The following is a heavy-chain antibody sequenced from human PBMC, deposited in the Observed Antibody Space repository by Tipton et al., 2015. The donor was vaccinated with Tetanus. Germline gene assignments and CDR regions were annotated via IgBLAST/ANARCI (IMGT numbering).Heavy chain of an antibody. V-gene: IGHV3-74*01. CDR1: GFTFRSYT. Sequence: SLRLSCAASGFTFRSYTMNWVRQAPGKGLVWVSRINPDGTTIDYADSAKGRFTISRDDAKNTLYLHMNSLRAEDTAVYYCARAGDFRFDYWGQGTLVTVSS. CDR2: INPDGTTI. CDR3: ARAGDFRFDY. J-gene: IGHJ4*02. D-gene: IGHD4-17*01.